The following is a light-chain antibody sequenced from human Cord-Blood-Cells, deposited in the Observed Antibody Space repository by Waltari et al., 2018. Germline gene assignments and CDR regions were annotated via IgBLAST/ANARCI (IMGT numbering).Light chain of an antibody. J-gene: IGKJ2*01. Sequence: AIRMTQSPSSFSASTGDRVTITCRASQGISSYLAWYQQKPGKAPKLLIYAASTLQSGVPSRFSGSGSWTDFTLTISCLQSEDVATYCCQQYYSYPYTFGQGTKLEIK. CDR3: QQYYSYPYT. V-gene: IGKV1-8*01. CDR1: QGISSY. CDR2: AAS.